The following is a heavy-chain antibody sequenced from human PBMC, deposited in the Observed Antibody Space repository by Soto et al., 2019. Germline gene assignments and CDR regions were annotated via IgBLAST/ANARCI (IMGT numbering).Heavy chain of an antibody. V-gene: IGHV1-2*02. CDR3: ARDSSTTVTTVRLDP. CDR1: GYTFTGYY. Sequence: ASVKVSCKASGYTFTGYYMHWVRQAPGQGLEWMGWINPNSGGTNYAQKFQGRVTMTRDTSISTAYMELSRLRSDDTAVYYCARDSSTTVTTVRLDPWGQGTLVTVSS. J-gene: IGHJ5*02. CDR2: INPNSGGT. D-gene: IGHD4-17*01.